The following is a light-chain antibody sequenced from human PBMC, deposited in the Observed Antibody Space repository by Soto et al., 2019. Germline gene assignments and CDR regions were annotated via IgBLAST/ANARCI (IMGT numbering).Light chain of an antibody. CDR2: DTC. CDR1: QSVSCN. Sequence: VMTPAPGILSVYPAYSACLPCRPSQSVSCNLDWYQHKPGQPPRLLIDDTCNRATGIRARFSGSGSGTDFTITIRSLEAEDFGVYYCQQRRKSVTFGRGTKVDIK. V-gene: IGKV3-11*01. CDR3: QQRRKSVT. J-gene: IGKJ4*01.